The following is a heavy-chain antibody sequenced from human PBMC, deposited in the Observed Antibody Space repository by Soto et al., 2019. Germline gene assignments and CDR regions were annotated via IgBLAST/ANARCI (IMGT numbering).Heavy chain of an antibody. J-gene: IGHJ6*02. CDR3: ARDRGYDAHDYYYNAMDV. CDR1: GFPFRTYT. V-gene: IGHV3-21*01. CDR2: IRGFSPYT. D-gene: IGHD2-15*01. Sequence: SGRSLKLSCISSGFPFRTYTKNWVRQAPGKGLEWVSGIRGFSPYTFYAESVKGRFTISRDNAKNSLYLQMNSLRAEDTAVYYCARDRGYDAHDYYYNAMDVWGQGTTVTVSS.